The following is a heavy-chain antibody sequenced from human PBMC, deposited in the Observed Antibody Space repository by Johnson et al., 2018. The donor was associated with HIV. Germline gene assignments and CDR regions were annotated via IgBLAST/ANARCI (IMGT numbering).Heavy chain of an antibody. D-gene: IGHD4-17*01. CDR3: ARMTTTVSHHDAFDI. CDR2: IYGGDTT. J-gene: IGHJ3*02. CDR1: GFTVRSNY. Sequence: VQLVESGGGLVQPGGSLRLSCAASGFTVRSNYISWVRQAPGKGLEWVSLIYGGDTTYYADSVKGRFTISRDNSKNTLYLQMNSLRAEDTAVYYCARMTTTVSHHDAFDIWGQGTMVTVSS. V-gene: IGHV3-66*01.